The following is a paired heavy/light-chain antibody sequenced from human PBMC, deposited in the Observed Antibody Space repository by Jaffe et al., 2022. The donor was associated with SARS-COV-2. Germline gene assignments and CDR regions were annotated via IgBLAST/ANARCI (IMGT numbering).Light chain of an antibody. CDR2: DAS. CDR3: QQRSKWPRT. V-gene: IGKV3-11*01. CDR1: QSINSE. J-gene: IGKJ1*01. Sequence: EIVLTQSPATLSLSPGERVTLSCRASQSINSELLWYQHKPGQAPRLLIYDASKRATGTPARFSGIGSGTDFTLTISSLEPEDFAVYYCQQRSKWPRTFGQGTKVEIK.
Heavy chain of an antibody. V-gene: IGHV3-48*04. Sequence: EVHLVESGGGLVQPGGSLRLSCAASGFIFSSHSMNWVRQAPGKGLEWISYITGDSSAIVYADSVRGRFTISRDNAKNSLYLQMNSLRAEDTAVYYCTRDGGYSGFDLDYWGQGTLVTVSS. J-gene: IGHJ4*02. CDR3: TRDGGYSGFDLDY. CDR1: GFIFSSHS. CDR2: ITGDSSAI. D-gene: IGHD5-12*01.